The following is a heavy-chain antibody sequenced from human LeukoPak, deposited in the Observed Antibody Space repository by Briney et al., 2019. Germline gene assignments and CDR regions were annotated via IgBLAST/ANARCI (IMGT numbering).Heavy chain of an antibody. Sequence: SETLSLTCTVSGGSISSYYWSWIRQAPGKGLEWIGYIYYSGSTNYNPSLKSRVTISVDTSKNQFSLKLSSVTAADTAVYYCARYSSSWYGYYYYYMDVWGKGTTVTVSS. CDR2: IYYSGST. CDR3: ARYSSSWYGYYYYYMDV. J-gene: IGHJ6*03. CDR1: GGSISSYY. D-gene: IGHD6-13*01. V-gene: IGHV4-59*01.